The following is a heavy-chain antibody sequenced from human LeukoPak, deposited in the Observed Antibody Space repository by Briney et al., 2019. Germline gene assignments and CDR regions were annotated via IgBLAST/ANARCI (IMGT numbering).Heavy chain of an antibody. J-gene: IGHJ5*02. Sequence: ASVKVSCKASGYTFTSYGISWVRQAPGQGLEWMGRINPNSGGTNYAQKFQGRVTMTRDTSISTAYMELSRLRSDDTAVYYCARDRQRIAAAGTKSIWFDPWGQGTLVTVSS. V-gene: IGHV1-2*06. CDR3: ARDRQRIAAAGTKSIWFDP. D-gene: IGHD6-13*01. CDR2: INPNSGGT. CDR1: GYTFTSYG.